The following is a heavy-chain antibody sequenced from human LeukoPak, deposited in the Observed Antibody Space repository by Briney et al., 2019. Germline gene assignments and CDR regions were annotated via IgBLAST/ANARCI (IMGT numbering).Heavy chain of an antibody. CDR2: IYSGGYT. J-gene: IGHJ4*02. Sequence: PGGSLRLSCGASGFTVSSKYMSWVRQAPGKGLEWVSVIYSGGYTDYADSVKGRFSISRDNTQNTVDLQMNSRGVEDTAIYYCASDWPGIDYWGQGTLVTVSS. CDR3: ASDWPGIDY. CDR1: GFTVSSKY. V-gene: IGHV3-53*01.